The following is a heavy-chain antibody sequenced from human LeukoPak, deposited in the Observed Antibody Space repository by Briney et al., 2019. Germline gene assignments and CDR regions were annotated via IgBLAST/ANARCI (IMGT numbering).Heavy chain of an antibody. V-gene: IGHV4-59*01. D-gene: IGHD4-23*01. Sequence: SETLSLTCTVSGGSISSYYWSWLRQPPGKGLEWIGYIYYSGSTNYNPSLKSRVTISVDTSKNQFSLKLSSVTAADTAVYYCARERRVTDYWGQGTLVTVSS. CDR2: IYYSGST. CDR1: GGSISSYY. CDR3: ARERRVTDY. J-gene: IGHJ4*02.